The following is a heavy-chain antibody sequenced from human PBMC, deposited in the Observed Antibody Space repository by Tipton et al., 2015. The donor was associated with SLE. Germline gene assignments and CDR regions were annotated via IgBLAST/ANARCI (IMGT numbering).Heavy chain of an antibody. CDR1: GGTFSGHY. CDR2: IIDSGGT. Sequence: TLSLTCAVYGGTFSGHYWTWIRQSPGKGLEWIGDIIDSGGTNYNPSLKSRITISIDTSKSHFFLRLRSVTAADTAVYYCASPGTYGSGSFDPWGPGSLVVVSS. CDR3: ASPGTYGSGSFDP. J-gene: IGHJ5*02. D-gene: IGHD3-10*01. V-gene: IGHV4-34*12.